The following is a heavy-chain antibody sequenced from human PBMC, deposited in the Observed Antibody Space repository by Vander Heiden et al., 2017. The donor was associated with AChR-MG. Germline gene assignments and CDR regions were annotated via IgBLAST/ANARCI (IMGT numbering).Heavy chain of an antibody. D-gene: IGHD3-22*01. J-gene: IGHJ4*02. Sequence: EVQLVQSGAEVKKPGESLKISCQGSGYSFTSYWIGWVRQMPGKGLEWMGIIYPGDSDTRYSPSFQGQVTISADKSISTAYLQWSSLKASDTAMYYCARHTGQDSSGYYFDYWGQGTLVNVAS. CDR2: IYPGDSDT. CDR3: ARHTGQDSSGYYFDY. CDR1: GYSFTSYW. V-gene: IGHV5-51*01.